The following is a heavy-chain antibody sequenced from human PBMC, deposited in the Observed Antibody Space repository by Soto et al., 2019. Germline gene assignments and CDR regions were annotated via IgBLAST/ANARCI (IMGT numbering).Heavy chain of an antibody. V-gene: IGHV4-59*01. J-gene: IGHJ4*02. Sequence: PSETLSLTCTVSGGSISSYYWSWIRQPPGKGLEWIGYIYYSGSTNYNPSLKSRVTISVDTSKNQFSLKLSSVTAADTAVYYCARHTITMVRGVIITYYFDSWGQGTLVTVSS. D-gene: IGHD3-10*01. CDR3: ARHTITMVRGVIITYYFDS. CDR2: IYYSGST. CDR1: GGSISSYY.